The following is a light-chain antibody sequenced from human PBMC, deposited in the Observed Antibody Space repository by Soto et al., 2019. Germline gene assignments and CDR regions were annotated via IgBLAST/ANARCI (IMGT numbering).Light chain of an antibody. J-gene: IGLJ3*02. CDR3: AAWDDSLNGVV. CDR1: TSNIGSNA. V-gene: IGLV1-44*01. Sequence: QAVVTQPPSASGTPGQRVTISCSGSTSNIGSNAVNWYRQLPGTAPKLFIYTNIQRPSGVPDRFSGSKSGTSASLAISGLQSEDEADYYCAAWDDSLNGVVFGGGTKLTVL. CDR2: TNI.